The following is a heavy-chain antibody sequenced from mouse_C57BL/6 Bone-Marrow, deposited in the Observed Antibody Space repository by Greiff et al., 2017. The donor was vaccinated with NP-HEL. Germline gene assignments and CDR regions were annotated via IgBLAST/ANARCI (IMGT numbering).Heavy chain of an antibody. D-gene: IGHD3-3*01. Sequence: VQLQQPGAELVRPGSSVKLSCKASGYTFTSYWMDWVKQRPGQGLEWIGNIYPSDSETHYNQKFKDKATLTVDKSSSTAYMQLSSLTSEDSAVYYCARGDWYWYFDVWGTGTTVTVSS. CDR3: ARGDWYWYFDV. CDR2: IYPSDSET. J-gene: IGHJ1*03. CDR1: GYTFTSYW. V-gene: IGHV1-61*01.